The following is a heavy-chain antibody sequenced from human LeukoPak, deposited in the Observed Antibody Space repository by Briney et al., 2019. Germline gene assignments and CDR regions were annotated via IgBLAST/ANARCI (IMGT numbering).Heavy chain of an antibody. Sequence: GGSLRPSCAASGFTFSSYSMNWVRQAPGKGLEWVSYISSSSSTIYYADSVKGRFTISRDNAKNSLYLQMNSLRAEDTAVYYCARDKKDCSSTSCYSYYYYGMDVWGQGTTVTVSS. V-gene: IGHV3-48*01. J-gene: IGHJ6*02. D-gene: IGHD2-2*02. CDR3: ARDKKDCSSTSCYSYYYYGMDV. CDR1: GFTFSSYS. CDR2: ISSSSSTI.